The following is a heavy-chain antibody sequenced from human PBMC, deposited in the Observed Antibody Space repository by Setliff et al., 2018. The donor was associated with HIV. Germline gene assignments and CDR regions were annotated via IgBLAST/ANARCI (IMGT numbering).Heavy chain of an antibody. J-gene: IGHJ6*02. CDR3: VKEYHMMDV. V-gene: IGHV1-46*01. CDR2: INPSDGTT. D-gene: IGHD2-2*01. CDR1: GYTFTSCF. Sequence: ASVKVSCKASGYTFTSCFMHWVRQAPGQGLEYMGIINPSDGTTDYTQKFQDRVTMTSDTSTSTVYMELRSLRSEDTAIYYCVKEYHMMDVWGPGTTVTVSS.